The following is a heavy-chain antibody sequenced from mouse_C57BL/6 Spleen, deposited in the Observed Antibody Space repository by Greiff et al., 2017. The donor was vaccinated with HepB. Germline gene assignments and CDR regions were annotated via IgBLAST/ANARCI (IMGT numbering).Heavy chain of an antibody. D-gene: IGHD1-1*01. CDR2: IHPNSGST. V-gene: IGHV1-64*01. CDR3: ARLATTVVATDY. Sequence: QVQLQQSGAELVKPGASVKLSCKASGYTFTSYWMHWVKQRPGQGLEWIGMIHPNSGSTNYNEKFKSKATLTVDKSSSTAYMQLSSLTSEDSAVYYCARLATTVVATDYWGQGTTLTVSS. J-gene: IGHJ2*01. CDR1: GYTFTSYW.